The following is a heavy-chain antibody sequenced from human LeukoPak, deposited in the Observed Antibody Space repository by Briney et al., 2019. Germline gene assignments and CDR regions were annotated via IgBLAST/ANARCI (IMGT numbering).Heavy chain of an antibody. D-gene: IGHD3-22*01. CDR2: ISGSGGST. CDR3: ARGTYYYDSSGYYPLYFDY. V-gene: IGHV3-23*01. Sequence: GGSLRLSCAASGFTFSSYAMSWVRQAPGKGLEWVSAISGSGGSTYYADSVKGRFTISRDNSKNTLYLQMNSLRAEDTAVYYCARGTYYYDSSGYYPLYFDYWGQGTLVTVSS. J-gene: IGHJ4*02. CDR1: GFTFSSYA.